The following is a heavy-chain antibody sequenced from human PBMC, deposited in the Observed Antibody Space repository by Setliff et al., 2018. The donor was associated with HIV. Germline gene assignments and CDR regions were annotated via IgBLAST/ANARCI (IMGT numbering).Heavy chain of an antibody. D-gene: IGHD1-26*01. Sequence: SETLSRTCTVSGGSVSTTNYYWSWIRQPPGKGLEWIGYIHYSGSAAYYSPSLQSRSTISIDTSKNQFSLRLTSVTAADTAIYYCAREVDVLATSDAFDIWGRGTMVTVSS. J-gene: IGHJ3*02. V-gene: IGHV4-30-4*08. CDR2: IHYSGSAA. CDR3: AREVDVLATSDAFDI. CDR1: GGSVSTTNYY.